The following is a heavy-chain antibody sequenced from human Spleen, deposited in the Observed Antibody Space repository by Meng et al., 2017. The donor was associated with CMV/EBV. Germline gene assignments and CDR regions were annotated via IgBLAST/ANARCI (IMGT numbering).Heavy chain of an antibody. CDR1: GGSFSGYY. V-gene: IGHV4-34*01. CDR2: INHSGST. J-gene: IGHJ3*02. CDR3: ARATTGTAGVFDI. Sequence: SETLSLTCAVYGGSFSGYYWSWIRQPPGKGLEWIGEINHSGSTNYNPSLKSRVTISVDTSKNQFSLKLSSVTAADTAVYYCARATTGTAGVFDIWGQGTMVTVSS. D-gene: IGHD1-1*01.